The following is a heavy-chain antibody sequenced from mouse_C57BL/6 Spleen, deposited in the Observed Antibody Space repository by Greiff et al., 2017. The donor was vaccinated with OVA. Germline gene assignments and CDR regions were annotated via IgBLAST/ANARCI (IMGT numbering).Heavy chain of an antibody. CDR1: GFTFTDYY. J-gene: IGHJ2*01. CDR2: IRNKANGYTT. CDR3: ERPYGYDEYYFDD. V-gene: IGHV7-3*01. Sequence: EVKLVESGGGLVQPGGSLSLSCAASGFTFTDYYMSWVRLPPGTALGWVCFIRNKANGYTTEYTASVMGRFTISRDNYKSILYLQMNALRAENSATYYCERPYGYDEYYFDDTGQSPTLTVSS. D-gene: IGHD2-2*01.